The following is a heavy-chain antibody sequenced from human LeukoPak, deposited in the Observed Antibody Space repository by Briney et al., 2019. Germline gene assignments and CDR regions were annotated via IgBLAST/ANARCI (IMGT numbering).Heavy chain of an antibody. CDR1: GFTFNNYA. CDR2: ISGSGGNT. V-gene: IGHV3-23*01. Sequence: GGSLRLSCAASGFTFNNYAMNWVRQAPGKGLEWVSSISGSGGNTYYADSVKGRFTISRDSSKNTLYLQMNSLRAEDTAVYYCAKGAGFGNIDYWGQGTLVTVSS. D-gene: IGHD2/OR15-2a*01. CDR3: AKGAGFGNIDY. J-gene: IGHJ4*02.